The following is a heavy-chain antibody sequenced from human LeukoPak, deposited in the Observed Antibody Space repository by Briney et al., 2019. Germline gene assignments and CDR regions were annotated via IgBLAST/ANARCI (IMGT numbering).Heavy chain of an antibody. V-gene: IGHV4-4*02. CDR2: IHHSGST. CDR3: ARLYDSSGYKGVRFDY. J-gene: IGHJ4*02. D-gene: IGHD3-22*01. Sequence: SGTLSLTCAVSGGSISSSNWWSWVRQPPGKGLEWIGEIHHSGSTNYNPSLKSRVTISVDKSKNQFSLKLSSVTAADTAVYYCARLYDSSGYKGVRFDYWGQGTLVTVSS. CDR1: GGSISSSNW.